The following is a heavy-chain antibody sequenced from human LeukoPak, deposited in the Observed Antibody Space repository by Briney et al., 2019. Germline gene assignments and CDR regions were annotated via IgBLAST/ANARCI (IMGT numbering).Heavy chain of an antibody. CDR1: GFTFSSYG. D-gene: IGHD6-13*01. J-gene: IGHJ4*02. Sequence: GGSLRLSCAASGFTFSSYGMHWVRQPPGKGLEWVAVISYDGSNKYYADSVNGRFTISRDNSKNTLYLQMNSLRAEDTAVYYCAKDEGSSWYGSIPFDYWGQGTLVTVSS. V-gene: IGHV3-30*18. CDR3: AKDEGSSWYGSIPFDY. CDR2: ISYDGSNK.